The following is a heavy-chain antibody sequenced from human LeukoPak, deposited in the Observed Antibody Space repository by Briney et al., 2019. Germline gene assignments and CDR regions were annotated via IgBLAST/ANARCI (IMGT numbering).Heavy chain of an antibody. CDR1: GFTFSNAW. D-gene: IGHD5-24*01. V-gene: IGHV3-7*01. CDR2: IKQDGNEK. Sequence: PGGSLRLSCAASGFTFSNAWMSWVRQAPGKGPEWVANIKQDGNEKYYVDSVKGRFTISRDNTKNSLYLQMNSLRAEDTAVYYCARPRGNVEMATIPFDYWGQGTLVTVSS. J-gene: IGHJ4*02. CDR3: ARPRGNVEMATIPFDY.